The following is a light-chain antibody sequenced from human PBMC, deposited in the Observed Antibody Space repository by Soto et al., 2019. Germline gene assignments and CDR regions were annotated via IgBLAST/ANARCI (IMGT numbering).Light chain of an antibody. CDR2: GAS. V-gene: IGKV3-15*01. CDR3: QQYNNWPVYT. J-gene: IGKJ2*01. CDR1: ESVSSN. Sequence: EIVMTQSPATLSVSAGERATLSCRASESVSSNLAWYQQKPGQAPRLLIYGASTRATGIPVRFSGSGSGTEFTHTISSLQSEDFAVYYCQQYNNWPVYTFGQGTKLEIK.